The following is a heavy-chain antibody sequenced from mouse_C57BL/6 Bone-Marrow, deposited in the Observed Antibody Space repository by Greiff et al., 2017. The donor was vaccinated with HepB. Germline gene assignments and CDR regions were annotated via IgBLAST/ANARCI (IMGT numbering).Heavy chain of an antibody. V-gene: IGHV5-9*01. J-gene: IGHJ3*01. CDR1: GFTFSSYT. CDR2: ISGGGGNT. CDR3: LSCAWFAY. Sequence: EVQVLESGGGLVQPGGSLKLSCAASGFTFSSYTMSWVRQTPEKRLEWVATISGGGGNTYYPDSVKGRFTISRDNAKNTLYLQMSSLRSEDTALYYCLSCAWFAYWGQGTLVTVSA.